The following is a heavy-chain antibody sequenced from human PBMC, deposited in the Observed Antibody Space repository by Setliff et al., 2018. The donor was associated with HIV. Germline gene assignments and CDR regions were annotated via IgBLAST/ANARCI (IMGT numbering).Heavy chain of an antibody. CDR2: ISSSGGTT. J-gene: IGHJ4*02. V-gene: IGHV3-23*01. Sequence: GGSLRLSCAASGFPFSTYAMTWVRQAPGKGLEWVSSISSSGGTTYFADTVKGRFTISRDNSKNTLYLQMNSLRAEDTALYYCAKVRWTANYYFDCWGQGTLVTVSS. CDR1: GFPFSTYA. D-gene: IGHD1-7*01. CDR3: AKVRWTANYYFDC.